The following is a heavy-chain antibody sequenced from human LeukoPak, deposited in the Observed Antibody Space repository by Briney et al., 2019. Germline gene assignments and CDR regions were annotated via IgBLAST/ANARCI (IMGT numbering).Heavy chain of an antibody. CDR3: ATLNSFGNDY. CDR1: GFTFSRFW. D-gene: IGHD5-18*01. V-gene: IGHV3-74*01. Sequence: GGSLRLSCAASGFTFSRFWMHWVRQPPGKGLVWVSRIDTDGNTTTYADSVKGRFTISRDNAKNTVYLQINSLRAEDTAVYYGATLNSFGNDYWGQGVLVTVSS. J-gene: IGHJ4*02. CDR2: IDTDGNTT.